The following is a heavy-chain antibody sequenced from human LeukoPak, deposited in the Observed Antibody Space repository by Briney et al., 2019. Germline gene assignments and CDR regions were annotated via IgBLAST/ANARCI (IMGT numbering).Heavy chain of an antibody. J-gene: IGHJ4*02. CDR1: GFTFSSYS. CDR3: TTLSLGIAAPDH. D-gene: IGHD6-13*01. Sequence: GGSLRLSCAASGFTFSSYSMNWVRQAPGKGLEWVSLITSSSSYIYYADSVKGRFTISRDNAKNSLYLQMNSLKTEDTAVYYCTTLSLGIAAPDHWGQGTLVTVSS. V-gene: IGHV3-21*03. CDR2: ITSSSSYI.